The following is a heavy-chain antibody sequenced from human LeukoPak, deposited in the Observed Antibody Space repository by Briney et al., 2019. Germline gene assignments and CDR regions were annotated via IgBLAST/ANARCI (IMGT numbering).Heavy chain of an antibody. D-gene: IGHD5-18*01. CDR2: MQSTGNS. Sequence: SDTLPLTCSVSGDSISTYHWNWIRKPPGKGLEWIAYMQSTGNSKYNPSLKSRATMSVDTSKNQVVLNLSSVTAADTAVYYCARDKRHSYGRYFAHWGQGMLVTVSS. J-gene: IGHJ4*02. CDR1: GDSISTYH. V-gene: IGHV4-59*01. CDR3: ARDKRHSYGRYFAH.